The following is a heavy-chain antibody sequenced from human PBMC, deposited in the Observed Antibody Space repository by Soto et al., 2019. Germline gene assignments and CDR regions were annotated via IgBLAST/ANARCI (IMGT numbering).Heavy chain of an antibody. CDR1: GFTFSSYG. CDR2: ISYDGSNK. D-gene: IGHD6-19*01. V-gene: IGHV3-30*18. J-gene: IGHJ6*02. CDR3: ANLAVAGYYYYGMDV. Sequence: QVQLVESGGGVVQPGRSLRLSCAASGFTFSSYGMHWVRQAPGKGLEWVAVISYDGSNKYYADSVKGRFTISRDNSKNTLDLQMNSLRAEDTAVYYCANLAVAGYYYYGMDVWGQGTTVTVSS.